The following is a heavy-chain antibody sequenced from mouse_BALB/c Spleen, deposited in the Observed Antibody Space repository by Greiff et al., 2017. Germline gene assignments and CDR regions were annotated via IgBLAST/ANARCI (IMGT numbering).Heavy chain of an antibody. V-gene: IGHV3-2*02. D-gene: IGHD2-3*01. CDR3: ASRGVYDGYPLAMGY. CDR1: GYSITSDYA. J-gene: IGHJ4*01. CDR2: ISYSGST. Sequence: EVQLQESGPGLVKPSQSLSLTCTVTGYSITSDYAWNWIRQFPGNKLEWMGYISYSGSTSYNPSLKSRISITRDTSKNQFFLQLNSVTTEDTATYYCASRGVYDGYPLAMGYWGQGTSVTVSS.